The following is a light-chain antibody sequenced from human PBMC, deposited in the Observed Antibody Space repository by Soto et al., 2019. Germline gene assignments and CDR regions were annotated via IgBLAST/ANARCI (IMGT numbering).Light chain of an antibody. CDR2: QDS. V-gene: IGLV3-1*01. CDR3: QAGDSSTV. Sequence: SSELTQPPSVSVSPGQTASITCSGDKLGDKYACWYQQKPGQSPVLVIYQDSKRPSGIPERFSGSNSGNTATLTISGTQAMDEADYYCQAGDSSTVFGTGTKVTVL. CDR1: KLGDKY. J-gene: IGLJ1*01.